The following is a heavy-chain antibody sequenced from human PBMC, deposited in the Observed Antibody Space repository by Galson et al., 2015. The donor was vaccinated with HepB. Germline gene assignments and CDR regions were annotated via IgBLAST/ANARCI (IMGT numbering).Heavy chain of an antibody. Sequence: SETLSLTCAVSGGSISSSNWWSWVRQPPGKGLEWIGEIYHSGSTNYNPSLKSRVTISVDKSKNQFSLKLSSVTAADAAVYYCARGGGPEFLEWLRFSRVPWFDPWGQGALVTVSS. CDR2: IYHSGST. CDR3: ARGGGPEFLEWLRFSRVPWFDP. J-gene: IGHJ5*02. V-gene: IGHV4-4*02. CDR1: GGSISSSNW. D-gene: IGHD3-3*01.